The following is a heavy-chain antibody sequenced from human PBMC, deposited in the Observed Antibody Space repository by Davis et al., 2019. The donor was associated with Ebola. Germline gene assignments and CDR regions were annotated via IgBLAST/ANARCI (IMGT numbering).Heavy chain of an antibody. J-gene: IGHJ4*02. V-gene: IGHV4-30-4*01. D-gene: IGHD3-10*01. Sequence: PSETLSLTCTVSGGSISSGDYYWSWIRQPPGKGLEWIGYIYYSGSTYYNPSLKSRVTISVDTSKNQFSLKLSSVTAADTAVYYCARDRGRYYFDYWGQGTLVTVSS. CDR3: ARDRGRYYFDY. CDR2: IYYSGST. CDR1: GGSISSGDYY.